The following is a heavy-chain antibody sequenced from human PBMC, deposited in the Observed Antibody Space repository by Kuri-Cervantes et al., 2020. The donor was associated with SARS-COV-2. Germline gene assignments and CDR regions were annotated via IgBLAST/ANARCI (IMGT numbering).Heavy chain of an antibody. D-gene: IGHD3-22*01. V-gene: IGHV3-30*18. CDR2: ISYDGSNK. CDR1: RFTFNTYA. Sequence: GESLKISCTASRFTFNTYAMSWVRQAPGKGLEWVAVISYDGSNKYYADSVKGRFTISRDNSKNTLYLQMNSLRAEDTAVYYCAKDSGYYDSSGYYRYWGQGTLVTVSS. CDR3: AKDSGYYDSSGYYRY. J-gene: IGHJ4*02.